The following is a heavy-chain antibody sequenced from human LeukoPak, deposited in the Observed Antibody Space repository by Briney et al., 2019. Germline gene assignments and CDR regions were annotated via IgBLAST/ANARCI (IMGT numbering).Heavy chain of an antibody. CDR1: GDSVNDYY. V-gene: IGHV4-59*02. J-gene: IGHJ3*01. D-gene: IGHD3-10*01. CDR3: ARGGARGSSAFDV. CDR2: IYYSGST. Sequence: SETLSLTCTVSGDSVNDYYWNWIRQPPGRGLEWIGYIYYSGSTDYNPSLKSRVAMSVDTSKNQFSLKLNSVTAADTAVYYCARGGARGSSAFDVWGQGTMVIVST.